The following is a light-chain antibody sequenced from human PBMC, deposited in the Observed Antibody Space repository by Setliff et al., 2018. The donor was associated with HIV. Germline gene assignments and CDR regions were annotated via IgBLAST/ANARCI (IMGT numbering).Light chain of an antibody. CDR2: EVS. CDR1: SSDVGGYNY. V-gene: IGLV2-14*01. Sequence: QSVLTQPASVSGSPGQSITISCTGTSSDVGGYNYVSWYQQHPGKAPKLMIHEVSIRPSGVSSRFSGSKSGNTASLTISGLQAEDEADYFCSSYTSTSAAVFGTGTKGTV. J-gene: IGLJ1*01. CDR3: SSYTSTSAAV.